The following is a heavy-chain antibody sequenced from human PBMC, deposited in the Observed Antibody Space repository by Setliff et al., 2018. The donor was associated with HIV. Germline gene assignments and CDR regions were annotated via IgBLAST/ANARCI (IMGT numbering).Heavy chain of an antibody. D-gene: IGHD5-18*01. CDR2: IYHSGST. CDR3: ARTLRAAAMGYFDY. J-gene: IGHJ4*02. CDR1: GYSVSSGYY. Sequence: SETLSLTCAVSGYSVSSGYYWGWIRQPPGKGLEWIGSIYHSGSTYNNPSLKSRVTISVDTSKNQFSLKLTSVTAADTAVYYCARTLRAAAMGYFDYWGQGTLVTVSS. V-gene: IGHV4-38-2*01.